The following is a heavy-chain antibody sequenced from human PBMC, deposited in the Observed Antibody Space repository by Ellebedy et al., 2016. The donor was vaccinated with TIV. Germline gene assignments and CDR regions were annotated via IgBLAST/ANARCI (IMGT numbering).Heavy chain of an antibody. CDR3: TRRTSSGYDY. D-gene: IGHD6-19*01. CDR1: GYSFTSYW. V-gene: IGHV5-10-1*01. Sequence: GGSLRLSCKGSGYSFTSYWIGWVRQMPGKGLEWMGKIDPTDSYTNYSPSFQGHVTISADKSISTAYLQWSGLKASDTAMYYCTRRTSSGYDYWGQGTLVTVSS. J-gene: IGHJ4*02. CDR2: IDPTDSYT.